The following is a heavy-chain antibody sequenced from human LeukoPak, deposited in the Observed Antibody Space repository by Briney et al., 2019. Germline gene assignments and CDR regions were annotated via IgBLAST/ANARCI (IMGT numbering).Heavy chain of an antibody. CDR1: GGSISTYY. CDR3: ARAGGYSSVIIDY. V-gene: IGHV4-4*07. CDR2: IYTSGNT. Sequence: SETLSLTCTVSGGSISTYYWSWIRQPAGKGLEWIGRIYTSGNTNYNPSLKSRLTMSVDPSKTQFSLRLNSVTAADTAMYYCARAGGYSSVIIDYWGQGTLVTVSS. D-gene: IGHD5-18*01. J-gene: IGHJ4*02.